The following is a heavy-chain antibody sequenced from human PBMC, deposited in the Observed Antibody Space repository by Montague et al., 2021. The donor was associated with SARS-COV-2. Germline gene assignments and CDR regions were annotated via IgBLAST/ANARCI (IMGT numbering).Heavy chain of an antibody. Sequence: SETLSLTCAVYGESFSGHYWTWIRQPPGKGLEWIGEIYHTGSTNYNPSLKSRVTISVDTSKNQFSLKLRSVTAADTAVYYCARGRIELSMIVVVVTGASYYMDVWGKGTTVTVPS. J-gene: IGHJ6*03. CDR1: GESFSGHY. D-gene: IGHD3-22*01. V-gene: IGHV4-34*01. CDR3: ARGRIELSMIVVVVTGASYYMDV. CDR2: IYHTGST.